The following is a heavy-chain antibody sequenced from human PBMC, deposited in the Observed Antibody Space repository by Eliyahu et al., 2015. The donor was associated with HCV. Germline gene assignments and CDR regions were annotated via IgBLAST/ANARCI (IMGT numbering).Heavy chain of an antibody. CDR3: ARGILSGSQTYAFDI. CDR1: XFXVSSXY. Sequence: EVQLVESGGGLIQPGGSLRLSCAAXXFXVSSXYMSWVRQAPGKGLEWVSVIYSGGSTYYADSVKGRFTISRDNSKNTLYLQMNSLRAEDTAVYYCARGILSGSQTYAFDIWGQGTMVTVSS. D-gene: IGHD1-26*01. V-gene: IGHV3-53*01. CDR2: IYSGGST. J-gene: IGHJ3*02.